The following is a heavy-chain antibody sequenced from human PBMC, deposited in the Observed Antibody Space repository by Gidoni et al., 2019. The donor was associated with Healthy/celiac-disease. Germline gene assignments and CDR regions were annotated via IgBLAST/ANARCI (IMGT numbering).Heavy chain of an antibody. CDR2: ISSSSSYI. CDR1: GFPFRRYS. J-gene: IGHJ4*02. V-gene: IGHV3-21*01. D-gene: IGHD3-22*01. Sequence: EVQLVESGGGLVKPGGSLGLSCPASGFPFRRYSMNMVRQAPGKGVEWVSSISSSSSYIYYADSVKGRFTISRDNAKNSLYLQMNSLRAEDTAVYYCARGDYYDSSGYYPLDYWGQGTLVTVSS. CDR3: ARGDYYDSSGYYPLDY.